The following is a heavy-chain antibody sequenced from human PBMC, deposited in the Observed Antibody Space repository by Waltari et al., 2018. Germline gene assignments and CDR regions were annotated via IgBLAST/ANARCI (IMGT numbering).Heavy chain of an antibody. V-gene: IGHV1-69-2*01. Sequence: EVQLVQSGAEVKKPGATVKISCKASGYTFTDYYMHWVQQAPGKGLEWMGRVDPEDGETIYAEKFQGRVTITRDTSASTAYMELSSLRSEDTAVYYCARGHPTSKGGDYFDYWGQGTLVIVSS. CDR1: GYTFTDYY. J-gene: IGHJ4*02. CDR3: ARGHPTSKGGDYFDY. CDR2: VDPEDGET. D-gene: IGHD3-16*01.